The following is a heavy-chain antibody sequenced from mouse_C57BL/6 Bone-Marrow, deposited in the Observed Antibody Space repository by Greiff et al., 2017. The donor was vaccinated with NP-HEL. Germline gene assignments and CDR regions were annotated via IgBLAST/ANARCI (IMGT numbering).Heavy chain of an antibody. CDR3: AKYYGSSYPYYFDY. CDR1: GFSLTSYG. J-gene: IGHJ2*01. CDR2: IWRGGST. D-gene: IGHD1-1*01. V-gene: IGHV2-5*01. Sequence: QVQLQQSGPGLVQPSQSLSITCTVSGFSLTSYGVHWVRQSPGKGLEWLGVIWRGGSTDYNAAFMSRLSITKDNSKSQVFFKMNSLQADDTAIYYCAKYYGSSYPYYFDYGGQGTTLTVSA.